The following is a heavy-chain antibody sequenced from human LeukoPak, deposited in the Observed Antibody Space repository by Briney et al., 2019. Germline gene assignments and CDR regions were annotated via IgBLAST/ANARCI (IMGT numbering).Heavy chain of an antibody. CDR1: SGSVKNVTYY. V-gene: IGHV4-31*03. D-gene: IGHD2-2*01. J-gene: IGHJ6*02. Sequence: PSETLSLTCTVSSGSVKNVTYYWTWIRQNPEKGLEWIGYIHYAGSSSYNPSLGSRAFISVDTSKNQFSLTLTSVTAADTAVYYCARVGEGYCGTTRCYVPDYHYAADVWGQGTTVIVSS. CDR2: IHYAGSS. CDR3: ARVGEGYCGTTRCYVPDYHYAADV.